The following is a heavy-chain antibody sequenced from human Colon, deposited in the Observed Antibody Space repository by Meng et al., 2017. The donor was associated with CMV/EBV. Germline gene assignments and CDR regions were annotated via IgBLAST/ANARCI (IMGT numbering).Heavy chain of an antibody. Sequence: SGPTLVKPTQTLTLTCTFSGFSLSTIQLSVGWIRQPPEKALEWVALIYWNDDKRYNPSLKNRVTVTKDTPKNQVILTITDVDPSDTATYFCAHGGSGYDFGAGGFDSWGQGTLVTVSS. J-gene: IGHJ4*02. D-gene: IGHD5-12*01. CDR3: AHGGSGYDFGAGGFDS. CDR1: GFSLSTIQLS. V-gene: IGHV2-5*01. CDR2: IYWNDDK.